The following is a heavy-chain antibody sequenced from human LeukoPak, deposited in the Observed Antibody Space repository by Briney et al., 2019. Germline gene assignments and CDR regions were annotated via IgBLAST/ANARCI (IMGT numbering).Heavy chain of an antibody. CDR1: GYTFTNYC. CDR3: ARDGNAVMDY. J-gene: IGHJ4*02. CDR2: ISGHNDNA. V-gene: IGHV1-18*01. Sequence: ASVKVSCKASGYTFTNYCISWVRQAPGQGLEWVGWISGHNDNAHYAQKLQGRVTMTRETSTSTVYMELRSLTSDDTAIYYYARDGNAVMDYWGQGTLVTVSS. D-gene: IGHD3-16*01.